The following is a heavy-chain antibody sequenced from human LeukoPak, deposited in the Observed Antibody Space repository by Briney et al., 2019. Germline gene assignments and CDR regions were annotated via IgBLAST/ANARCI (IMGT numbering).Heavy chain of an antibody. Sequence: GESLKISCKGSGYSFATYWIGWVRQMPGKGLEWMGIIYPGDSDTRYSPSFQGQVSISADKSISTAYLQWSSLKASDTAMYYCALRYSGSYNDYWGQGTLVTVSS. CDR3: ALRYSGSYNDY. CDR1: GYSFATYW. D-gene: IGHD1-26*01. V-gene: IGHV5-51*01. J-gene: IGHJ4*02. CDR2: IYPGDSDT.